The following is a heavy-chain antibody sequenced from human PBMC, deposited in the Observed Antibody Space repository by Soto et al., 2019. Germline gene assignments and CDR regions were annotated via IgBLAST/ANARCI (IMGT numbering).Heavy chain of an antibody. CDR1: GFPFSSYA. D-gene: IGHD3-22*01. Sequence: EVQLLESGGGLVQPGGSLRLSCAASGFPFSSYAMSWVRQAPGKGLEWVSAISGSGGSTYYADSVKGRFTISRDNSKNTLYMQMNSLRAEDTAVYYCAKSYDSSCRFDYWGQGTLVTVSS. CDR3: AKSYDSSCRFDY. CDR2: ISGSGGST. V-gene: IGHV3-23*01. J-gene: IGHJ4*02.